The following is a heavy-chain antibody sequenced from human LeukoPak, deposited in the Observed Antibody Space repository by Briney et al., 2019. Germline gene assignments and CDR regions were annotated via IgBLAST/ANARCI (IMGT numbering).Heavy chain of an antibody. CDR2: ISDSGGRT. Sequence: PGGSLRLSCVASGFTFSSHAMSWVRQAPGKGLEWVSAISDSGGRTYYADSVKGRFTISRDNSKSTLYLQMNSLRAEDTAVYYCAKSSYYDSSGYYREYYFDYWGQGTLVTVSS. CDR1: GFTFSSHA. J-gene: IGHJ4*02. V-gene: IGHV3-23*01. D-gene: IGHD3-22*01. CDR3: AKSSYYDSSGYYREYYFDY.